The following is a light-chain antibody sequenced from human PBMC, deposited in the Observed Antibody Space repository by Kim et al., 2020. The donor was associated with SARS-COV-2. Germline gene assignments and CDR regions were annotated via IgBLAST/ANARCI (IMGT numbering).Light chain of an antibody. V-gene: IGKV3-20*01. CDR3: QQYSSSAWT. CDR2: RAS. CDR1: QSVSNRY. Sequence: EIVLTQSPDTLSLSPGERATLSCRARQSVSNRYLAWYQQKPGQSPRLLIYRASDRASGIPDRFSGSGSGTDFTLTISRLEPEDFAVYYCQQYSSSAWTFGQGTKVDIK. J-gene: IGKJ1*01.